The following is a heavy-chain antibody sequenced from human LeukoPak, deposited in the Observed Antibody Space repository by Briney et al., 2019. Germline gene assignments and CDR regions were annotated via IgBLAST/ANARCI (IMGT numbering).Heavy chain of an antibody. CDR2: IYYSGTT. J-gene: IGHJ3*02. D-gene: IGHD6-13*01. CDR1: GGSVSSNYY. V-gene: IGHV4-31*03. CDR3: ARDGEGAAAEAFDI. Sequence: PSETLSHTCTVSGGSVSSNYYWSWIRQHPGKGLEWIGYIYYSGTTYYNPSLKSRLSISVDTSKNQFSLKLSSVTAADTAVYYCARDGEGAAAEAFDIWGQGTMVTVSS.